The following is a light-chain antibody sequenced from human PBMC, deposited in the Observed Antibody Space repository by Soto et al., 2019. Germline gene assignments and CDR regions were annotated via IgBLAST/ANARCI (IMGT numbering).Light chain of an antibody. CDR1: QSISSW. CDR2: KAS. J-gene: IGKJ5*01. CDR3: QQYINYPIT. Sequence: DIQMTQSPSTLSASVGDRVTITCRASQSISSWLAWYQQKPGKAPKLLIYKASSLESGVPSRFSGSGSGTEFTLTISSLQPDDFATYYCQQYINYPITSGQGTRLEIK. V-gene: IGKV1-5*03.